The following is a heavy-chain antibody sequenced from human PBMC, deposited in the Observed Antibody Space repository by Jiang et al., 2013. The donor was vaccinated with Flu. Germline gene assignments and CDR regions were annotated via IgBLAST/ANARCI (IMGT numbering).Heavy chain of an antibody. V-gene: IGHV4-38-2*01. J-gene: IGHJ3*02. CDR1: GYSISSAYY. Sequence: GPGLVKPSETLSLTCAVSGYSISSAYYWGWIRQPPGKGLEWIGSIYHSGSTYYNPSLKSRVTISIDTSKNQFSLKLSSVTAADTAVYYCARVHTSGYYYSAFDIWGQGTMVTVSS. CDR2: IYHSGST. CDR3: ARVHTSGYYYSAFDI. D-gene: IGHD3-22*01.